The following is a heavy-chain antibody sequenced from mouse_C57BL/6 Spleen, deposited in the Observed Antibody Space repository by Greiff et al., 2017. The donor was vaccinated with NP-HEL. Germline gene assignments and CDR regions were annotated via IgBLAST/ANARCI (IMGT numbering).Heavy chain of an antibody. J-gene: IGHJ3*01. Sequence: QVQLKESGAELMKPGASVKLSCKATGYTFTGYWIEWVKQRPGHGLEWIGEILPGSGSTNYNEKFKGKATFTADTSSNTAYMQLSSLTTEDTAIYYCARRRTFYYDYDVLAYWGQGTLVTVSA. CDR2: ILPGSGST. CDR3: ARRRTFYYDYDVLAY. CDR1: GYTFTGYW. D-gene: IGHD2-4*01. V-gene: IGHV1-9*01.